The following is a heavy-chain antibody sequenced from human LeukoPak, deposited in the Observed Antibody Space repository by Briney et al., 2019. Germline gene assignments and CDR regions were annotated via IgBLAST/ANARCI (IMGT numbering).Heavy chain of an antibody. Sequence: GGSLRLSCAVSGFTFSNFEFNWVRQAPGKGPEWVSYISSSGSIRYYRDSVKGRFTISRDNARNLLFLQMNSLRGEDTALYYCARDPGDDAYDIWGQGTMVTVS. V-gene: IGHV3-48*03. CDR1: GFTFSNFE. CDR3: ARDPGDDAYDI. CDR2: ISSSGSIR. J-gene: IGHJ3*02. D-gene: IGHD1-14*01.